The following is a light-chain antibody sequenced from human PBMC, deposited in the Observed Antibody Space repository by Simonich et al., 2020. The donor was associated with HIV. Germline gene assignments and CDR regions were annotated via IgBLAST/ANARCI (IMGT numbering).Light chain of an antibody. CDR1: QGISNY. Sequence: DIQMTQSPFSLSASVGDRVPTTCRDSQGISNYLAWYQQKPGKVPKLLIYDAYTWQSGVPSRFRGSGSGTYFTLTISGLQPEDVATYYCQKYSRAPPLTFGGGTKVEIK. V-gene: IGKV1-27*01. J-gene: IGKJ4*01. CDR2: DAY. CDR3: QKYSRAPPLT.